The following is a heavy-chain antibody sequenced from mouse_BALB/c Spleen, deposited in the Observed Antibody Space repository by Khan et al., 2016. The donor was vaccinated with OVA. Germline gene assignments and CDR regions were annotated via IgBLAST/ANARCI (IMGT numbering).Heavy chain of an antibody. CDR1: GFTFSSYG. J-gene: IGHJ2*01. Sequence: EVELVESGGGLVQPGGSLKLSCAASGFTFSSYGMSWVRQTPDKRLELVATINSNGGSTYYPDSVKGRFTISRDNDKNNLYLQMSSLKSEDTAMYYCARMARTINWGQGTTLTVSS. CDR3: ARMARTIN. CDR2: INSNGGST. V-gene: IGHV5-6-3*01.